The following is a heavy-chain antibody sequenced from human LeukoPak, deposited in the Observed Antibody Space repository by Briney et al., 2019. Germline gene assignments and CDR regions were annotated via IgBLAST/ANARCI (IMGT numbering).Heavy chain of an antibody. Sequence: PGGSLRLSCAASRFTFSSYSMNWVRQAPGKGLEWVSSISSSSSYIYYADSVKGGFTISRDNAKNSLYLQMNSLRAEDTAVYYCARGPLTTGEVDYWGQGTLVTVSS. J-gene: IGHJ4*02. CDR2: ISSSSSYI. CDR3: ARGPLTTGEVDY. D-gene: IGHD4-11*01. CDR1: RFTFSSYS. V-gene: IGHV3-21*01.